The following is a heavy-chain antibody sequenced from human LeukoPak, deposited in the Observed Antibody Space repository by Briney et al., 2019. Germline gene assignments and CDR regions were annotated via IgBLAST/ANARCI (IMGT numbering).Heavy chain of an antibody. CDR2: IYYNGNP. D-gene: IGHD6-6*01. J-gene: IGHJ5*02. CDR3: ARLGYYTSSSRWFDR. Sequence: SETLSLTCSVSGGSINGYYWSWIRQPPGRGLECIGYIYYNGNPNYSPSLKSRATISVDTSNNQFSLNLSSVTAADTALYYCARLGYYTSSSRWFDRWGQGTLVTVSS. CDR1: GGSINGYY. V-gene: IGHV4-59*01.